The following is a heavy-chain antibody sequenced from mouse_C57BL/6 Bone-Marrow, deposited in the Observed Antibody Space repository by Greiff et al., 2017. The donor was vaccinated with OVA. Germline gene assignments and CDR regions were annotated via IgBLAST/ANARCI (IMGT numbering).Heavy chain of an antibody. CDR1: GYAFTNYL. V-gene: IGHV1-54*01. CDR2: INPGSGGT. Sequence: VQLKESGAELVRPGTSVKVSCKASGYAFTNYLIEWVKQRPGQGLEWIGVINPGSGGTNYNEKFKGKATLTADKSSSTAYMQLSSLTSEDSAVCICAGRRAWFAYWGQGTLGTVSA. CDR3: AGRRAWFAY. J-gene: IGHJ3*01.